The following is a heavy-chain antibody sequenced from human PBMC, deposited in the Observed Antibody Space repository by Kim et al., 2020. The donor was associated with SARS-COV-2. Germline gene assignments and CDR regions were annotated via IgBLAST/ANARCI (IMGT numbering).Heavy chain of an antibody. CDR1: GFTFSSYA. CDR3: AKDGIREGGSYPYYFDY. D-gene: IGHD1-26*01. J-gene: IGHJ4*02. CDR2: ISGSGGST. Sequence: GGSLRLSCAASGFTFSSYAMSWVRQAPGKGLEWVSAISGSGGSTYYADSVKGRFTISRDNSKNTLYLQMNSLRAEDTAVYYCAKDGIREGGSYPYYFDYWGQGTLVTVSS. V-gene: IGHV3-23*01.